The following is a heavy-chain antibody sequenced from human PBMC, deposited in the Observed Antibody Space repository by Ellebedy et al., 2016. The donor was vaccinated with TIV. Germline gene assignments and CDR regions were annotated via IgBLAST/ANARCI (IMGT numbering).Heavy chain of an antibody. D-gene: IGHD3-10*01. CDR1: GFTFSAYV. CDR2: INGDGREK. CDR3: ARERRGSGTYFWDH. Sequence: PGGSLRLSCAVSGFTFSAYVMAWVRQAPGKGLEWVANINGDGREKKYGDSVKGRPTISRHNARNSMSLQMNSLRVDDTAVYFCARERRGSGTYFWDHWGQGTLVTVSS. J-gene: IGHJ4*02. V-gene: IGHV3-7*03.